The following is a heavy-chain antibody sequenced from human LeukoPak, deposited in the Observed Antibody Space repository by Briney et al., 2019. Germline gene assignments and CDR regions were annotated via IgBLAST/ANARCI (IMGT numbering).Heavy chain of an antibody. J-gene: IGHJ4*02. V-gene: IGHV3-43*01. D-gene: IGHD6-19*01. Sequence: GGSLRLSCAASGFSFDDYTIHWVRQAPGKGLERVSLISWDGGNTYYADSVKGRFTVSKDNSKNSVYLQMNSLRTEDTALYYCAKDASGWYEYFDYWGQGTLVTVSS. CDR3: AKDASGWYEYFDY. CDR1: GFSFDDYT. CDR2: ISWDGGNT.